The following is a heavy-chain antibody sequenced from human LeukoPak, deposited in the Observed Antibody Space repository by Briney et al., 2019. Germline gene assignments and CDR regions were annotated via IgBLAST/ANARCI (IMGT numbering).Heavy chain of an antibody. CDR2: ISGYNGNT. V-gene: IGHV1-18*01. CDR3: ARVLPGRDGYNLNDY. J-gene: IGHJ4*02. CDR1: GYTFTTYS. D-gene: IGHD5-24*01. Sequence: ASVKVSCKASGYTFTTYSISWVRQAPGQGLEWMGWISGYNGNTNYAQKLQGRVTMTTDTSTSTAYMELWSLRSDDTAVYYCARVLPGRDGYNLNDYWGQGTLVTVSS.